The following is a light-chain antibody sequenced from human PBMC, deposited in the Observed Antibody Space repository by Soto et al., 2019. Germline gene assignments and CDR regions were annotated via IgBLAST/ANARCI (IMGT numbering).Light chain of an antibody. Sequence: DIQMTQSPSTLSASVGDTVTITCRASESISIWLAWYQQKPGKAPNLLINKASSLQSEVPSRFSGSGSGTEFTLTISSLQPDDFATYYCQHYNSYSEAFGQGTKVDIK. CDR2: KAS. CDR1: ESISIW. CDR3: QHYNSYSEA. J-gene: IGKJ1*01. V-gene: IGKV1-5*03.